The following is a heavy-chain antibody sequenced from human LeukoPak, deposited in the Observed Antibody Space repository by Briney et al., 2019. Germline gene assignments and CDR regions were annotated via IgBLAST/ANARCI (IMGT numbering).Heavy chain of an antibody. CDR2: ISHDGSNK. Sequence: PGGSLRLSCAASGFTFSNFDMHWVRQAPGEGLEWVAVISHDGSNKFYVDSVKGRFTISRDNSRNTLYLQMNRLRGEDTAVYYCARGGYYAMDVWGQGTTVTVSS. CDR3: ARGGYYAMDV. J-gene: IGHJ6*02. V-gene: IGHV3-30*03. CDR1: GFTFSNFD.